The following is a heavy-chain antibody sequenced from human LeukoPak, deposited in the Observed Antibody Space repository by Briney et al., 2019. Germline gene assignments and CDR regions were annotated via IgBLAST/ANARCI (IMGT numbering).Heavy chain of an antibody. V-gene: IGHV4-31*03. CDR3: ARQSPYYYDSSGFFDY. Sequence: SETLSLTCTVSGGSISSGGYYWSWIRQHPGKGLEWIGYIYYSGSTYYNPSLKSRVTISVDTSKNQFSLKLSSVTAADTAVYYCARQSPYYYDSSGFFDYWGQGTLATVSS. CDR1: GGSISSGGYY. J-gene: IGHJ4*02. D-gene: IGHD3-22*01. CDR2: IYYSGST.